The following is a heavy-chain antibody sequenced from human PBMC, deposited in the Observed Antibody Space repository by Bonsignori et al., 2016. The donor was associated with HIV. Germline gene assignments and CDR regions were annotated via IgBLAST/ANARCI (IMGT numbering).Heavy chain of an antibody. D-gene: IGHD1-26*01. Sequence: WVRQAPGQGLEWMGGIIPILGIAIYAQNFQGRVTLTADKSTNTAYMELSSLRSDDTAVYYCASSPSVGATPFDYWGQGTLVTVSS. J-gene: IGHJ4*02. CDR3: ASSPSVGATPFDY. V-gene: IGHV1-69*10. CDR2: IIPILGIA.